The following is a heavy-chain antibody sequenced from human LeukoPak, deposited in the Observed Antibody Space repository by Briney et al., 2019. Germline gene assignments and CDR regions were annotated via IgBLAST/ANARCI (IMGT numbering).Heavy chain of an antibody. V-gene: IGHV3-23*01. CDR1: GFTFSTHA. J-gene: IGHJ5*02. Sequence: GGSLRLSCVASGFTFSTHAMTWVRQAPGKGLEWVSTMSASGGSTYFADSVKGRFTISRDNSKNTLYLQMNSLRVEDTAVYYCAKDRALNWFDPWGQGTLVIVSS. CDR2: MSASGGST. CDR3: AKDRALNWFDP.